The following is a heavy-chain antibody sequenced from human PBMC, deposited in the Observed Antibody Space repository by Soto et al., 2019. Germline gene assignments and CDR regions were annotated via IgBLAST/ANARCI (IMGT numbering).Heavy chain of an antibody. CDR2: IYYSGST. Sequence: NPSETLSLTCTVSGGSISSGGYYWSWIRQHPGKGLEWIGYIYYSGSTYYNPSLKGRVTISVDTSKNQFSLKLSSVTAADTAVYYCARFYYGSGSYYKEGSNWFDPWGQGALVTVSS. J-gene: IGHJ5*02. CDR3: ARFYYGSGSYYKEGSNWFDP. CDR1: GGSISSGGYY. D-gene: IGHD3-10*01. V-gene: IGHV4-31*03.